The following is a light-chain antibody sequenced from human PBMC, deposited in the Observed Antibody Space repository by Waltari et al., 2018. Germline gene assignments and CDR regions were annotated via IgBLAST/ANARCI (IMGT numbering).Light chain of an antibody. CDR2: KAS. J-gene: IGKJ4*01. CDR3: QQYNSYSLLT. Sequence: DIPMTQSPSTLSASVGDRFTITCRASQSISNWLAWYQQKPGKAPTLLIYKASTLESGVPSRFSGSGSGTEFTLTISSLQPDDFATYYCQQYNSYSLLTFGGGTKVEIK. V-gene: IGKV1-5*03. CDR1: QSISNW.